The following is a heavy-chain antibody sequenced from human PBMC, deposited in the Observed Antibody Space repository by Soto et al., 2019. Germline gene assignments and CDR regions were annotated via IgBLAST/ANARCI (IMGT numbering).Heavy chain of an antibody. Sequence: GGSLRLSCAASGFTFSTYWMSWVRQAPGKGLEWVANINHAGTERYYADSVRGRFSISRDNAKESVYLQMNSLTAEDTAVYYCPTYRFLGYWGQGTLVTVSS. J-gene: IGHJ4*02. V-gene: IGHV3-7*01. D-gene: IGHD5-18*01. CDR2: INHAGTER. CDR3: PTYRFLGY. CDR1: GFTFSTYW.